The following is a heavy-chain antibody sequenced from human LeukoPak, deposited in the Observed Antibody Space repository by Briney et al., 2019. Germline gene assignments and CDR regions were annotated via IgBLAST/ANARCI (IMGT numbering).Heavy chain of an antibody. CDR1: GFSFSSYG. CDR3: ARGFGELLSGEYYFDY. Sequence: GGSLRLSCAASGFSFSSYGMHWVRQAPGKGLEWVSYISSSSSTIYYADSVKGRFTISRDNAKNSLYLQMNSLRAEDTAVYYCARGFGELLSGEYYFDYWGQGTLVTVSS. CDR2: ISSSSSTI. J-gene: IGHJ4*02. V-gene: IGHV3-48*01. D-gene: IGHD3-10*01.